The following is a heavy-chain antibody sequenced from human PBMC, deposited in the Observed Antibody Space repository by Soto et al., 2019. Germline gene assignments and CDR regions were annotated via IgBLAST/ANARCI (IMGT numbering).Heavy chain of an antibody. V-gene: IGHV3-48*01. J-gene: IGHJ4*02. CDR1: GVTFSSYS. Sequence: EVQLVESGGGFVQPGGSLRLSCAASGVTFSSYSMNWVRQAAGKGLEWVSYISSSSNSIYYADSVKGRFTISRDTAQNSLHLQMKSLRAEDTAVYYGASPVEWSTTICIRWGQGTLVTFSS. CDR3: ASPVEWSTTICIR. CDR2: ISSSSNSI. D-gene: IGHD3-3*01.